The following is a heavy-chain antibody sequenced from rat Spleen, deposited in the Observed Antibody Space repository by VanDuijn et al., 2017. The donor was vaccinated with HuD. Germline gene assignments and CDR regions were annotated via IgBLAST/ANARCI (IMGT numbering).Heavy chain of an antibody. D-gene: IGHD1-4*01. CDR3: TRKRVPGYNYYFDY. V-gene: IGHV2S8*01. Sequence: QVQLKESGPGLVQPSQTLSLTCTVSGFSLTSNGVSWVRQPPGKGLEWIAAISSGGSTYYNSALKSRLSISRDTSKSQVFLKMNSLQTEDTAIYFCTRKRVPGYNYYFDYWGQGVMVTVSS. CDR1: GFSLTSNG. J-gene: IGHJ2*01. CDR2: ISSGGST.